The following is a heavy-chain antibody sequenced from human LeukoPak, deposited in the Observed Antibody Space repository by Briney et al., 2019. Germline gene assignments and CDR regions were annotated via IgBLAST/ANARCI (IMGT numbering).Heavy chain of an antibody. CDR2: INWNGGST. Sequence: GGSLRLSCAASGFTFDDYGMSRVRQAPGKGLEWVSGINWNGGSTGYADSVKGRFTISRDNAKNSLYLQMNSLRAGDTALYYCARGTYYDFWSGYPDFDYWGQGTLVTVSS. CDR3: ARGTYYDFWSGYPDFDY. CDR1: GFTFDDYG. V-gene: IGHV3-20*04. J-gene: IGHJ4*02. D-gene: IGHD3-3*01.